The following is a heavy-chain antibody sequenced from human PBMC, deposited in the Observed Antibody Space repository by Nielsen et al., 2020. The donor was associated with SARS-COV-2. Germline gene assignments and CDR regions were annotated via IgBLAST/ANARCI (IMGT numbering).Heavy chain of an antibody. CDR3: ARQLLA. J-gene: IGHJ5*02. Sequence: GESLKISCAASGFGLSNYWMYWVRQSPEKGLMWVAHIDYEGSLTSYADSVKGRFTISRDNAENSLYLQMTSLRAEDTAVYYCARQLLAWGQGTLVTVSS. D-gene: IGHD5-24*01. CDR1: GFGLSNYW. CDR2: IDYEGSLT. V-gene: IGHV3-74*01.